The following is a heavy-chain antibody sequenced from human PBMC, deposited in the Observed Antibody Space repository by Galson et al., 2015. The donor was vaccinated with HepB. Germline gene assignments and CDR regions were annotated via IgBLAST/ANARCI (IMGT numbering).Heavy chain of an antibody. CDR1: GFTFSSYW. D-gene: IGHD2-21*02. J-gene: IGHJ4*02. CDR3: AREAVVTAMTIDY. CDR2: IKQDGSEK. Sequence: SLRLSCAASGFTFSSYWMSWVRQAPGKGLEWVANIKQDGSEKYYVDSVKGRFTISRDNAKNSLYLQMNSLRAEDTAVYYCAREAVVTAMTIDYWGQGTLVTVSS. V-gene: IGHV3-7*03.